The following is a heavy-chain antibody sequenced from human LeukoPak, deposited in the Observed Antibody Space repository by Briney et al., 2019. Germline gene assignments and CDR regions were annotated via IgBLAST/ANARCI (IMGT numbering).Heavy chain of an antibody. CDR2: ISSSSSYI. J-gene: IGHJ3*02. Sequence: GGSLRLSCAASGFTFSSYSMNWVRQAPGKGLEWVSSISSSSSYIYYADSVKGRFTISRDNAKNSLYLQMNSLRAEDTAVYYCARVHLADAFDIWGRGTMVTVSS. CDR1: GFTFSSYS. V-gene: IGHV3-21*01. CDR3: ARVHLADAFDI.